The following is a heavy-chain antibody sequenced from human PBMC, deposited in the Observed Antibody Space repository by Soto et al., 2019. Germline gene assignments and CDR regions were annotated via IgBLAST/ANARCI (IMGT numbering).Heavy chain of an antibody. J-gene: IGHJ4*02. CDR1: GFTFSRYA. D-gene: IGHD3-22*01. CDR3: AKDSISSDGGYYLYYFDS. CDR2: ISGSGGST. Sequence: LRLSCAVSGFTFSRYAVSWVRQAPGKGLEWVSAISGSGGSTYFRDTVRGRFTISRDNSKNTLYLQMDSLRAEDTAVYYCAKDSISSDGGYYLYYFDSWGQGTLVTVSS. V-gene: IGHV3-23*01.